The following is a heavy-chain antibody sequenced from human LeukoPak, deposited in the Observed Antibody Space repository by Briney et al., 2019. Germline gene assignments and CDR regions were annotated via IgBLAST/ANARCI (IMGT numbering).Heavy chain of an antibody. J-gene: IGHJ6*03. D-gene: IGHD6-6*01. V-gene: IGHV4-39*01. CDR3: ARNVRYYYMDV. Sequence: SETLSLTCTVSGGSISSSSYYWGWIRQPPGKGLEWIGSIYYSGSTYYNPSLKSRVTISVDTSKNQFSLKLSSVTAADTAVYYCARNVRYYYMDVWGKGTTVTVSS. CDR1: GGSISSSSYY. CDR2: IYYSGST.